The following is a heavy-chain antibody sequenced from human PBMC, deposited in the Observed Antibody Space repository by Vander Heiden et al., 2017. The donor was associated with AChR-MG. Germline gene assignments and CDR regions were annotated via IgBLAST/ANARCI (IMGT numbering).Heavy chain of an antibody. V-gene: IGHV3-30*18. CDR1: GVTFSSYG. CDR2: ISYDGSNK. D-gene: IGHD1-1*01. Sequence: VQLVESGGGVVQPGRSLRLSCAASGVTFSSYGMHWVRQAPGKGLEWVAVISYDGSNKYYADSVKGRFTISRDNSKNTLYLQMNSLRAEDTAVYYCAKNMGPYNWNAIFVHWGQGTLVTVSS. CDR3: AKNMGPYNWNAIFVH. J-gene: IGHJ4*02.